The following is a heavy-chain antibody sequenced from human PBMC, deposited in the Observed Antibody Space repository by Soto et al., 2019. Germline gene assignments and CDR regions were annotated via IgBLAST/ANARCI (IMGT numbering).Heavy chain of an antibody. CDR3: ARRIAVAGTSSVFDY. CDR2: IYYSGST. J-gene: IGHJ4*02. Sequence: PSETLSLTCTVSGGSISSSSYYWGWIRQPPGKGLEWIGSIYYSGSTYYNPSLKSRVTISVDTSKNQFSLKLSSVTAADTAVYYCARRIAVAGTSSVFDYWGQGTLVTVSS. V-gene: IGHV4-39*01. CDR1: GGSISSSSYY. D-gene: IGHD6-19*01.